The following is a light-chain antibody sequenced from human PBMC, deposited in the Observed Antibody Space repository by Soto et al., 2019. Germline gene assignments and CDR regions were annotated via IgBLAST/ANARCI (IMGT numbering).Light chain of an antibody. CDR2: GAS. CDR1: QSVSSSS. CDR3: QQYGGSPRT. V-gene: IGKV3-20*01. Sequence: EIVLTQSPGTLSLSPGERATLSCRASQSVSSSSLAWYQQKRGQAPRLLIHGASNRATGIPDRFSGSGSGTYFTLTTSRLEPEDFAVYYCQQYGGSPRTFGQGTKVAVK. J-gene: IGKJ1*01.